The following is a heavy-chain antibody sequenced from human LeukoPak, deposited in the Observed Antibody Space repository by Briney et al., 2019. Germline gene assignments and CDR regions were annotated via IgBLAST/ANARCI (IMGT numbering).Heavy chain of an antibody. Sequence: SETLSLTCTVSGGSISSSSYYWGWIRQPPGKGLEWIGSIYYSGSTYYNPSLKSRVTISVDTSKNQFSLKLSSVTAADTAVYYCARVGGDYGKIDYWGQGTLVTVSS. CDR3: ARVGGDYGKIDY. CDR1: GGSISSSSYY. V-gene: IGHV4-39*07. J-gene: IGHJ4*02. CDR2: IYYSGST. D-gene: IGHD4-17*01.